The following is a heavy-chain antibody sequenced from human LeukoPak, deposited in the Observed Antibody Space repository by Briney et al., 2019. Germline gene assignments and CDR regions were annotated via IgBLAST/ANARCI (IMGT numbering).Heavy chain of an antibody. V-gene: IGHV3-7*01. CDR3: ARAGYNSGYDY. D-gene: IGHD6-19*01. J-gene: IGHJ4*02. CDR1: GFIFSRYW. CDR2: IKEDGSDK. Sequence: GGSLRLSCAASGFIFSRYWMRWGRQAPGKGLEWLANIKEDGSDKYYVDSVKGRFTISRDNAKNSLYLQMNNLRVEDTAVYYCARAGYNSGYDYWGQGTLVTVSS.